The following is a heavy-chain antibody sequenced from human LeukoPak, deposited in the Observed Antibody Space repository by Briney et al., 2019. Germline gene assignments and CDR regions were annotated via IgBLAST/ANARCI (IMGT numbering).Heavy chain of an antibody. Sequence: PGGSLRLSCAASGFTFTTCAMSWVRQAPGKGLEWVSYISSSSTTIYYADSVKGRFTISRDKVKNLVYLQMNSLRAEDTAVYYCAREIGAIDYWGQGTLVTVSS. D-gene: IGHD3-10*01. V-gene: IGHV3-48*01. CDR2: ISSSSTTI. CDR1: GFTFTTCA. J-gene: IGHJ4*02. CDR3: AREIGAIDY.